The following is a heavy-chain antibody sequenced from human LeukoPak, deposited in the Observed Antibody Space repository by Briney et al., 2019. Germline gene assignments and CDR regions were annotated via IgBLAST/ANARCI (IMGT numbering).Heavy chain of an antibody. V-gene: IGHV3-53*01. CDR1: GFTVSSIY. D-gene: IGHD4-17*01. CDR3: AAYGQDAFDI. Sequence: GGSLRLSCAASGFTVSSIYMNWVRQAPGKGLEWVSVIYSGGNTYYADSVKGRFTISRDNSRNTVYLQMNSLRAEDTAVYYCAAYGQDAFDIWGQGTMVTVSS. CDR2: IYSGGNT. J-gene: IGHJ3*02.